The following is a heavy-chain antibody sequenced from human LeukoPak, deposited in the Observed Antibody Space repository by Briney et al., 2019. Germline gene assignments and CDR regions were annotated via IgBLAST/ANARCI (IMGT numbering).Heavy chain of an antibody. J-gene: IGHJ4*02. V-gene: IGHV3-7*01. CDR1: GLTFSSYW. Sequence: GGSLRLSCAASGLTFSSYWRSWVRQAPGKGLEWVADIKQDGSEKYYVDSVKGRFTISRDNAKNSLYLQINSLRAEDTAVYYCGRSRRKTYYYGSGSGYFDYWGQGTLVTVSS. D-gene: IGHD3-10*01. CDR3: GRSRRKTYYYGSGSGYFDY. CDR2: IKQDGSEK.